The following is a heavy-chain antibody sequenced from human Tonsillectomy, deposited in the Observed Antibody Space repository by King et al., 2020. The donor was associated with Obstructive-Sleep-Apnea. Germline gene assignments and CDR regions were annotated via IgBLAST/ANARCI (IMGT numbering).Heavy chain of an antibody. D-gene: IGHD2-2*01. CDR1: GFTFSNYA. V-gene: IGHV3-23*04. CDR3: AKTNPHYCNLTNCYAWDYGMDV. CDR2: ISGSGGST. Sequence: VQLVESGGGLVQPGGSLRLSCAASGFTFSNYAMSWVRQAPGKGLEWVSDISGSGGSTYYADSVKGRFTISRDNFKNTLYLQMNSLRAEDTAVYYCAKTNPHYCNLTNCYAWDYGMDVWGQGTTVTVSS. J-gene: IGHJ6*02.